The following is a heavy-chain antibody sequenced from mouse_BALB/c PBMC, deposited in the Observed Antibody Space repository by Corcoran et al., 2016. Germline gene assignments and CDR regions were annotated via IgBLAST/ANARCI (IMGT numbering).Heavy chain of an antibody. D-gene: IGHD3-1*01. V-gene: IGHV14-3*02. CDR2: IDPANGNT. Sequence: EDQLQQSGAELVKPGASVKLSCTASGFNINDTYMHWVKQRPEQGLEWIGRIDPANGNTKYDPKFQGKATITADTSSNTAYLQLSSLTSEDTAVYYCASSGYAMDYWGQGTSVTVSS. J-gene: IGHJ4*01. CDR1: GFNINDTY. CDR3: ASSGYAMDY.